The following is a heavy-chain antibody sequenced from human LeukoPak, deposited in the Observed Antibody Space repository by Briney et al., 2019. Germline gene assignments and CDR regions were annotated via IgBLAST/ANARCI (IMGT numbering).Heavy chain of an antibody. Sequence: SETLSLTCTVSGGSISSYYWSWIRQPPGKGLEWIGYIYYSGSTNYNPSLKSRVTISVDTSKNQFSLKLSSVTAADTAVYYCAGGIRAYNWFDPWGQGTLVTVSS. CDR2: IYYSGST. V-gene: IGHV4-59*01. CDR3: AGGIRAYNWFDP. D-gene: IGHD3-16*01. CDR1: GGSISSYY. J-gene: IGHJ5*02.